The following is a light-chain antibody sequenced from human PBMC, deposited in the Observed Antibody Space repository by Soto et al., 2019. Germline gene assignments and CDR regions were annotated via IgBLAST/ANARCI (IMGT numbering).Light chain of an antibody. Sequence: DIVMTQSPLSLPVTPGEPASISCSSSQSLLQSNGYNYLDWYLQKPGQSQQLLIYFGSYRASGVPDRFSGSGSGTDFTLKIMRVEAEDVGVYYCMQSQQSPPTFGQGTKVEI. CDR2: FGS. J-gene: IGKJ1*01. V-gene: IGKV2-28*01. CDR1: QSLLQSNGYNY. CDR3: MQSQQSPPT.